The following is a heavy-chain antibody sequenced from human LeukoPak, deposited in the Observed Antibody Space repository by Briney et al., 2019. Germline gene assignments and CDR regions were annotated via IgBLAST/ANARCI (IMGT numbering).Heavy chain of an antibody. CDR2: ISYDGSNK. CDR3: ARDPYSGYYGDYYYYYMDV. Sequence: PGGSLRLSCAASGFTFSSYAMHWVRQAPGKGLEWVAVISYDGSNKKYADSVKGRFTISRVNSQKTLYLQMNSLRAEDTAVYYCARDPYSGYYGDYYYYYMDVWGKGTTVTISS. J-gene: IGHJ6*03. V-gene: IGHV3-30*04. D-gene: IGHD5-12*01. CDR1: GFTFSSYA.